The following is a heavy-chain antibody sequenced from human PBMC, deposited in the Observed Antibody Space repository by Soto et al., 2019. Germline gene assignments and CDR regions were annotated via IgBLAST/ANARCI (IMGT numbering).Heavy chain of an antibody. V-gene: IGHV3-13*01. J-gene: IGHJ6*03. Sequence: GGSLRLSCAASGFTFSSYDMHWVRQATGKGLEWVSAIGTAGDTYYPGSVKGRFTISRENAKNSLYLQMNSLRAGDTAVYYCARGGLDSEVPWYYYYYMDVWGKGTTVTVSS. CDR1: GFTFSSYD. D-gene: IGHD2-15*01. CDR3: ARGGLDSEVPWYYYYYMDV. CDR2: IGTAGDT.